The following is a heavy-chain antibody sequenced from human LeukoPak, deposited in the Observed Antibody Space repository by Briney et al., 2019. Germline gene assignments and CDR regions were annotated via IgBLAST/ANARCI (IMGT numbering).Heavy chain of an antibody. Sequence: PGGSLRLSCAASGFTLSSSEMNWVRQAPGKGLEWVSYISSSDSTIYYADSVKGRFTISRDNAKNSLYLQMNSLRAEDTAVYYCARDYGGSSPFDYWGQGTLVTVSS. CDR2: ISSSDSTI. CDR1: GFTLSSSE. V-gene: IGHV3-48*03. CDR3: ARDYGGSSPFDY. J-gene: IGHJ4*02. D-gene: IGHD4-23*01.